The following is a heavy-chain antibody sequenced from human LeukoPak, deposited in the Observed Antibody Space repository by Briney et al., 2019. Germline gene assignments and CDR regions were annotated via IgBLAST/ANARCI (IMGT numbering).Heavy chain of an antibody. D-gene: IGHD1-26*01. CDR3: ARDLDSGSYFPTDY. V-gene: IGHV1-69*04. J-gene: IGHJ4*02. CDR1: GGTFSSYT. CDR2: IIPILGIA. Sequence: SVKVSCKAPGGTFSSYTISWVRQAPGQGLEWMGRIIPILGIANYAQKFQGRVTITADKSTSTAYMELSSLRSEDTAVYYCARDLDSGSYFPTDYWGQGTLVTVSS.